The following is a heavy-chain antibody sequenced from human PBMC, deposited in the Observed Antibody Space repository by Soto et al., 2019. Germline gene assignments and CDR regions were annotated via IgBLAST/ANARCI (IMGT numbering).Heavy chain of an antibody. V-gene: IGHV1-69*12. CDR1: GGTFSSYA. CDR3: ARDCISTSCSVRRTYSRSWGYAFDI. CDR2: IIPIFGTA. J-gene: IGHJ3*02. Sequence: QVQLVQSGAEVKKPGSSVKVSCKASGGTFSSYAISWVRQAPGQGLEWMGGIIPIFGTANYAQKLQGRVTITADESTSTAYRELSSLRSEDTSVYYCARDCISTSCSVRRTYSRSWGYAFDIWGQGTMVTVSS. D-gene: IGHD2-2*01.